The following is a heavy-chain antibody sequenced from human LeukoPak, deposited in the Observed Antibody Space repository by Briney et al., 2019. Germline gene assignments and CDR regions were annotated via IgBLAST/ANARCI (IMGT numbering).Heavy chain of an antibody. J-gene: IGHJ4*02. V-gene: IGHV3-21*01. CDR1: GFTFSSYS. Sequence: RGSLRLSCAASGFTFSSYSMNWVRQAPGKGLEWVSSISSSSSYIYYADSAKGRFTISRDNAKNSLYLQMNSLRAEDTAVYYCARIAYSSSSDYWGQGTLVTVSS. D-gene: IGHD6-6*01. CDR2: ISSSSSYI. CDR3: ARIAYSSSSDY.